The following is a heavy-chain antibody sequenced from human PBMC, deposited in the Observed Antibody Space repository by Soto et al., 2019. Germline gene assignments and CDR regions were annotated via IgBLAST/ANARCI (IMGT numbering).Heavy chain of an antibody. D-gene: IGHD7-27*01. J-gene: IGHJ4*02. CDR3: ARENWGLSYFDY. Sequence: VQLVQSGAEVKKPGASVKVSCKASGYTFTSYGITWVRQAPAQGLEWMGWISAYNGNTNYAQKVQGRVTMTTDTSMSTAYMGLRSRSTDDTAVYYCARENWGLSYFDYWGQGTPVTVSS. CDR2: ISAYNGNT. V-gene: IGHV1-18*04. CDR1: GYTFTSYG.